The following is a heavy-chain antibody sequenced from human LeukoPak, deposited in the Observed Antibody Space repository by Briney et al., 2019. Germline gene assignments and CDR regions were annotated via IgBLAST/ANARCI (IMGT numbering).Heavy chain of an antibody. CDR2: ISSGSRPI. D-gene: IGHD7-27*01. Sequence: GGSLRLSCAASGFSFSSYSMNWVRQAPGRGLEWISYISSGSRPIFYADSVKGRFTISRDNAKNSLYLLMNSLRADDTAVYYCARESITGDRDFDYWGQGTLITVSS. V-gene: IGHV3-48*01. CDR3: ARESITGDRDFDY. CDR1: GFSFSSYS. J-gene: IGHJ4*02.